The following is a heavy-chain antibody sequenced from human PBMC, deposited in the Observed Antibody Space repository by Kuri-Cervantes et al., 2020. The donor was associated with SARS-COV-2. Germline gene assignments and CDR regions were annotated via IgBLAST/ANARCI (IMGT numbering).Heavy chain of an antibody. J-gene: IGHJ1*01. CDR3: TREGHSSGWDAEYFHR. Sequence: SVKVSCKASGGTLSNYGTSWVRQAPGQGLEWMGGIIPSFGTTKYARKFQGRVTITADESTSTAYMELSSLRYEDTAVYYCTREGHSSGWDAEYFHRWGQGTLVTVSS. CDR2: IIPSFGTT. CDR1: GGTLSNYG. D-gene: IGHD6-19*01. V-gene: IGHV1-69*13.